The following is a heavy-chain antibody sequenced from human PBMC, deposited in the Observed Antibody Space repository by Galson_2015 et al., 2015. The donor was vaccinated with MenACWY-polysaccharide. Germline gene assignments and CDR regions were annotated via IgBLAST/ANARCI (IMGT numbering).Heavy chain of an antibody. CDR2: IYYSGSA. V-gene: IGHV4-59*11. CDR1: GASISGHY. Sequence: SETLSLTCTVSGASISGHYWSWIRQPPGKGLEWIAYIYYSGSANYNPSLQSRVTISLDTSRNQFSLTLNSVTAADTAVYYCARYQSGSYHSPVGYWGQGTLVTVSS. J-gene: IGHJ4*02. CDR3: ARYQSGSYHSPVGY. D-gene: IGHD1-26*01.